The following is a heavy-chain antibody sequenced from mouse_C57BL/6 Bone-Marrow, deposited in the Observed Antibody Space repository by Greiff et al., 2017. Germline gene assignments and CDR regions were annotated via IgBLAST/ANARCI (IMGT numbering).Heavy chain of an antibody. V-gene: IGHV5-6*01. CDR2: ISSGGSYT. CDR3: ASLDGY. Sequence: DVQLVESGGDLVKPGGSLKLSCAASGFTFSSYGMSWVRQTPDKRLEWVATISSGGSYTYYPDSVKGRFTISRDNAKNTLYLQMSSLKSEETAMYYCASLDGYWGQGTTLTVSS. D-gene: IGHD2-3*01. J-gene: IGHJ2*01. CDR1: GFTFSSYG.